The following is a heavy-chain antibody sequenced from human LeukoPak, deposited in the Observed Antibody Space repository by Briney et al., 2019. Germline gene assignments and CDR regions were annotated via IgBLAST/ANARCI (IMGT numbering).Heavy chain of an antibody. CDR1: GGSISSSSYY. Sequence: SETLSLTCTVSGGSISSSSYYWGWIRQPPGKGLEWIGSIYYSGSTYYNPSLKSRVTMSVDTSKNQFSLKLSSVTAADTAVYYCARDLGTTRPKFWYFDLWGRGTLVTVSS. CDR3: ARDLGTTRPKFWYFDL. V-gene: IGHV4-39*07. D-gene: IGHD1-1*01. CDR2: IYYSGST. J-gene: IGHJ2*01.